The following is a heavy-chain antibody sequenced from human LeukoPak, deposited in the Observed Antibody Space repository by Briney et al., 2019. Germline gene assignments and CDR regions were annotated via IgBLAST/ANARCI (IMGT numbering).Heavy chain of an antibody. CDR2: VNPSSGST. CDR1: GYTFTSYY. J-gene: IGHJ4*02. Sequence: ASVKVSCKASGYTFTSYYMHWVRQAPGQGLEWMGIVNPSSGSTSYAQKFQGRVTMTRDTSTSTVYMELSSLRSEDTAVYYCAGDDGYGQRDFDYWGQGTLVTVS. V-gene: IGHV1-46*01. D-gene: IGHD5-24*01. CDR3: AGDDGYGQRDFDY.